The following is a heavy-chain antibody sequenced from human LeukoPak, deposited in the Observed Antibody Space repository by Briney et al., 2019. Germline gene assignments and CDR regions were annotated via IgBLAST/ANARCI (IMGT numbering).Heavy chain of an antibody. CDR1: GFTFSSYA. CDR2: ISGSGGST. Sequence: GGSLRLSCAASGFTFSSYAMRWVRQAPGKGLEWVSAISGSGGSTYYADSVKGRFTISRDNSKNTLYLQMNSLRAEDTAVYYCAKMPSSSPGIAVAGPGSGYWGQGTLVTVSS. D-gene: IGHD6-19*01. V-gene: IGHV3-23*01. CDR3: AKMPSSSPGIAVAGPGSGY. J-gene: IGHJ4*02.